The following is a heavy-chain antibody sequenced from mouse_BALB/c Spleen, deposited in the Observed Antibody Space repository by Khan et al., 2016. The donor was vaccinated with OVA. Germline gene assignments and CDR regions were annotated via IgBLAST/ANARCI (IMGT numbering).Heavy chain of an antibody. CDR2: FNPSNGDT. CDR1: GYTFTSYY. V-gene: IGHV1-53*01. D-gene: IGHD2-2*01. Sequence: QVQLQQSGAELVKPGASVKLSCKASGYTFTSYYMYWVKQRPGQGLEWIGDFNPSNGDTYFNEKFKTKATLTVDKSSSTTYMQRSSLTSEDSAVNYCTRGGYGGFASWGQGTLVTVSA. J-gene: IGHJ3*01. CDR3: TRGGYGGFAS.